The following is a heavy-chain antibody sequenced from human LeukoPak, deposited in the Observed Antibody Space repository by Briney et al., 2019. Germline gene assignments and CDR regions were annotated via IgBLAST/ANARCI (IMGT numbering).Heavy chain of an antibody. Sequence: GGSLRLSXAASGFTFSSYEMNWVRQAPGKGLEWVSYISSSGSTIYYADSVKGRFTISRDNAKNSLYLQMNSLRAEDTGVYYCAVATAPFDYWGQGTLVTVSS. D-gene: IGHD5-12*01. V-gene: IGHV3-48*03. CDR3: AVATAPFDY. CDR1: GFTFSSYE. CDR2: ISSSGSTI. J-gene: IGHJ4*02.